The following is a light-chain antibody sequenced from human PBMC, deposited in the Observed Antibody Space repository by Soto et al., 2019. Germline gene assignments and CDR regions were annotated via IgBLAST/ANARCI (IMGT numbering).Light chain of an antibody. CDR2: DVT. CDR3: CLGV. V-gene: IGLV2-14*03. Sequence: QSVLTQPASVSGSPGQSITISCTGTSSDVGGYNYVSWYQHHPGKAPKLIIYDVTNRPSGVSNRFSGSKSGNTASLTISGLQAEDEADYYCCLGVFGTGTKVTVL. J-gene: IGLJ1*01. CDR1: SSDVGGYNY.